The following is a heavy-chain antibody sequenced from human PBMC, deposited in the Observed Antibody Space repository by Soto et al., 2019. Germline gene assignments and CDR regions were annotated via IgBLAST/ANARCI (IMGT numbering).Heavy chain of an antibody. CDR3: ANDIKEGYFDWRNQFDY. CDR1: GFTFNNYA. Sequence: PGGSLRLSCAASGFTFNNYAMNWVRQAPGKGLEWVATISATGGSTYYADSVKGRFTISRDNSKNTLYLQMNSLRAEDTAVYYCANDIKEGYFDWRNQFDYCGQGTLVTVSS. V-gene: IGHV3-23*01. CDR2: ISATGGST. D-gene: IGHD3-9*01. J-gene: IGHJ4*02.